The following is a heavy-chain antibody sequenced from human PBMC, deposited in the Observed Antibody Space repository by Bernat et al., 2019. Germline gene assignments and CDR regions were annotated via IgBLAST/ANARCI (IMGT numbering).Heavy chain of an antibody. J-gene: IGHJ6*03. Sequence: EVQLVESGGGLVQPGRSLRLSCTASGFTFGDYAMSWVRQAPGKGLEWVGFIRSKAYGGTTEYAASVKGRFTISRDDSKSIAYLQMNSLKTEDTAVYDCTRYSSWPDYYYYYMDVWGKGTMVTVPS. CDR2: IRSKAYGGTT. D-gene: IGHD6-13*01. CDR3: TRYSSWPDYYYYYMDV. V-gene: IGHV3-49*04. CDR1: GFTFGDYA.